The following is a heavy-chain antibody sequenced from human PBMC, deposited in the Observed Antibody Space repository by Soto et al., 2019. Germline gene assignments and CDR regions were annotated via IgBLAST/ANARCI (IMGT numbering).Heavy chain of an antibody. D-gene: IGHD3-10*01. CDR1: GGTFSSYA. V-gene: IGHV1-69*06. CDR3: ARGRFLLWFGELSHFDY. J-gene: IGHJ4*02. CDR2: IIPIFGTA. Sequence: ASVKVSCKASGGTFSSYAISWVRQAPGQGLEWMGGIIPIFGTANYAQKFQGRVTITADKSTSTAYMELSSLRSEDTAVYYCARGRFLLWFGELSHFDYWGQGTLVTVSS.